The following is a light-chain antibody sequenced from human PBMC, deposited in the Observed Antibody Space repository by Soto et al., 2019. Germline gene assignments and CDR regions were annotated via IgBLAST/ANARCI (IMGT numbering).Light chain of an antibody. J-gene: IGKJ5*01. CDR1: QSVSSY. CDR2: DAS. V-gene: IGKV3-11*01. Sequence: EIVLTQSPATLSLSPGERATLFCKASQSVSSYLAWYQQKPGQAPRLLIYDASNRAPGIPARFSGSGSETDFTLTISSLEPEDFAVYYCQERSNWPPSITFGQGTRLEIK. CDR3: QERSNWPPSIT.